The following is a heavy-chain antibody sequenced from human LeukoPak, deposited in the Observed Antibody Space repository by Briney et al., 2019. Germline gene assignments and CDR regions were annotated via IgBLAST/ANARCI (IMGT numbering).Heavy chain of an antibody. D-gene: IGHD6-13*01. Sequence: KPSETLSLTCAVHGGSFSGYYWSWIRQPPGKGLEWIGEINHSGSTNYNPSLKSRVTISVDTSKNQLSLKLSSVTAADTAVYYCARGRLAAAGTSYYFDYWGQGTLVTVSS. CDR2: INHSGST. CDR3: ARGRLAAAGTSYYFDY. V-gene: IGHV4-34*01. J-gene: IGHJ4*02. CDR1: GGSFSGYY.